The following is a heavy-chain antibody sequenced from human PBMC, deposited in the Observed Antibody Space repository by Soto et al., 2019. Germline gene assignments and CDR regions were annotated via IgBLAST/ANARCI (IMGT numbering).Heavy chain of an antibody. CDR3: ARGRFDFWSGYLDY. CDR1: GVSITSGAYY. CDR2: IYYNGNT. J-gene: IGHJ4*02. Sequence: PSETLSLTCTLSGVSITSGAYYWTWVRQHPGKGLEWIGYIYYNGNTYFSPSLKSRLTISIDTSKNQFSLKLSSVTAADTAMYYCARGRFDFWSGYLDYWGQGTLVTGSS. V-gene: IGHV4-31*03. D-gene: IGHD3-3*01.